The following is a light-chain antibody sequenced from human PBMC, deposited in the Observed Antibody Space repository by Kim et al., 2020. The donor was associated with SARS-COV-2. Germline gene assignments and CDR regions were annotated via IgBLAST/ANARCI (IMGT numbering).Light chain of an antibody. CDR2: VAS. CDR1: QSVSSH. J-gene: IGKJ1*01. CDR3: QQYDTWPPWT. V-gene: IGKV3-15*01. Sequence: SPGERAILSCRASQSVSSHLAWYQQKPGQAPRLIIYVASTRATGVPARFSGSGSGTEFTLTISSLQSEDFAVYYCQQYDTWPPWTFGQGTKVDIK.